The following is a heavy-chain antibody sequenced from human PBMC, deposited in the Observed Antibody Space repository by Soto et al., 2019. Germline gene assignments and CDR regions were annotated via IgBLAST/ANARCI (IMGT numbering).Heavy chain of an antibody. Sequence: PSETLSLTCAVYGGSFSGYYWSWIRQPPGKGLEWIGEINHSGSTNYNPSLKSRVTISVDTSKNQFSLKLSSVTAADTAVYYCARGIYSRGWFDPWGQGTLVTVSS. V-gene: IGHV4-34*01. CDR3: ARGIYSRGWFDP. CDR1: GGSFSGYY. J-gene: IGHJ5*02. CDR2: INHSGST. D-gene: IGHD6-13*01.